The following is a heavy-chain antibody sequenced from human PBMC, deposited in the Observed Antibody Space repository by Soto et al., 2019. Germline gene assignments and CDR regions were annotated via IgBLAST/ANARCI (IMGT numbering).Heavy chain of an antibody. CDR2: IYWSYDK. CDR3: AHTDYSSGWRGTAEYFQQ. CDR1: GFSLSTSGVG. D-gene: IGHD6-19*01. Sequence: QITLKESGPTLVKPTQTLTLTCTFSGFSLSTSGVGVGWIRQPPGKALAWLALIYWSYDKRYSPSLKSRLTITQDTCKNSVVLTITYVAPLDTATYYCAHTDYSSGWRGTAEYFQQWGQGTLVIVSS. V-gene: IGHV2-5*01. J-gene: IGHJ1*01.